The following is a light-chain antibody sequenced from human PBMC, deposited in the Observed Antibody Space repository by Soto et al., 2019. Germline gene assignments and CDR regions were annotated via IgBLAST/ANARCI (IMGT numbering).Light chain of an antibody. CDR2: DVS. J-gene: IGLJ3*02. Sequence: QSALTQPRSVSGSPGQSVTISCTGTSSDVGDYNYVSWYEQRPGKAPKVMIYDVSRRPSGVPDRFSGSKSGNTASLTISGLQAEDEADYYCCSYADSYTWVFGGGTKLTVL. CDR1: SSDVGDYNY. V-gene: IGLV2-11*01. CDR3: CSYADSYTWV.